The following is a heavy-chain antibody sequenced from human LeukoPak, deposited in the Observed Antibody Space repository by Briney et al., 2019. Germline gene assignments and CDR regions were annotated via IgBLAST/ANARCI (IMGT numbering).Heavy chain of an antibody. J-gene: IGHJ4*02. CDR2: INHYGST. D-gene: IGHD3-10*01. V-gene: IGHV4-34*01. Sequence: SETLSLTCAVYGESLSNYYWSWIRQPPGKGLEWIGEINHYGSTNYNPSLKSRITISVDTSKNQFSLKLSSVTAADTAVYYCARNAWGSGSYYDYWGQGTLVTVSS. CDR3: ARNAWGSGSYYDY. CDR1: GESLSNYY.